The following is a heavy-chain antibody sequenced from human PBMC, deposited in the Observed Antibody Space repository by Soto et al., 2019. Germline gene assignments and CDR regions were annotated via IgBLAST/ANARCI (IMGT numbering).Heavy chain of an antibody. J-gene: IGHJ4*02. CDR1: GFTFSDFA. V-gene: IGHV3-23*05. D-gene: IGHD3-10*01. CDR2: IGNTGTST. CDR3: EQVLWSSRYLHY. Sequence: EVQVLESGGDLVQPGVSLRLSCEVSGFTFSDFAMNWVRQAPGKGLEWVSLIGNTGTSTYYADSVKGRFSISRDNSKNTLYLQMNSRRADDPAVYYCEQVLWSSRYLHYWGQGTRVTVSS.